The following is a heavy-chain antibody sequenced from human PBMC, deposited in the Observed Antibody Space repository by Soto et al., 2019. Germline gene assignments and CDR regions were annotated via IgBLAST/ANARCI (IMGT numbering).Heavy chain of an antibody. Sequence: QVQLVQSGAEVRKPGASVKVSCKASGYTFTYYGIGWVRQAPGQGLEWMGWISPDDDNTNYAQKFQGRVTMTTDTSTNTVYMDLRSLRSDDTAVYYCARRRGSGGWFWFDPWGQGTLVTVSS. J-gene: IGHJ5*02. CDR1: GYTFTYYG. D-gene: IGHD2-15*01. V-gene: IGHV1-18*01. CDR2: ISPDDDNT. CDR3: ARRRGSGGWFWFDP.